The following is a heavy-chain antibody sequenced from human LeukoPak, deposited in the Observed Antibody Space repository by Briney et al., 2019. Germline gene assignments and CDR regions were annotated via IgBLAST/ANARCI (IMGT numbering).Heavy chain of an antibody. CDR1: GGTFSSYA. Sequence: VASVKVSCKASGGTFSSYAISWVRQAPGQGLEWMGRVIPILGIANYAQKFQGRVTITADKSTSTAYMELSSLRSEDTAVYYCAREDLQYYYDSSGYFLFDYWGQGTLVTVSS. D-gene: IGHD3-22*01. CDR3: AREDLQYYYDSSGYFLFDY. CDR2: VIPILGIA. J-gene: IGHJ4*02. V-gene: IGHV1-69*04.